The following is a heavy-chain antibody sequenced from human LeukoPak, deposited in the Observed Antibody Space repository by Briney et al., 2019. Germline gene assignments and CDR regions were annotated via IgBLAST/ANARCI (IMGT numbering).Heavy chain of an antibody. D-gene: IGHD4-17*01. CDR2: INPSGGST. V-gene: IGHV1-46*01. CDR1: GCTFTSYY. CDR3: ARTGEGYGDLDY. J-gene: IGHJ4*02. Sequence: ASVEVSCKASGCTFTSYYMHWVRQAPGQGLEWMGIINPSGGSTSYAQKFQGRVTMTRDTSTSTVYMELSSLRSEDTAVYYCARTGEGYGDLDYWGQGTLVTVSS.